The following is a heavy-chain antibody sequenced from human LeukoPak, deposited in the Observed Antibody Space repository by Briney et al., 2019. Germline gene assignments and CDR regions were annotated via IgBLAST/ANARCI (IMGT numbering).Heavy chain of an antibody. Sequence: SETLSLTCTVSGGSISSSSYYWGWIRQPPGKGLEWIGSIYYSGSTYYNQSLKSRVTISVDTSKNQFYLNLSSVTAADTAVYYCARAVGAFDWLPLFDFWGQGALVTVSS. CDR3: ARAVGAFDWLPLFDF. CDR1: GGSISSSSYY. CDR2: IYYSGST. V-gene: IGHV4-39*07. D-gene: IGHD3-9*01. J-gene: IGHJ4*02.